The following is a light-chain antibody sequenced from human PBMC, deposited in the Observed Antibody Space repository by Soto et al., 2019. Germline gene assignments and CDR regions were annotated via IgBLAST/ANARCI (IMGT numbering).Light chain of an antibody. CDR3: QQYNSDST. J-gene: IGKJ1*01. V-gene: IGKV1-5*03. CDR1: QSISIW. Sequence: IQMTQSPSTLSASAGDRVTITCRASQSISIWLAWYQQKPGKAPKLLIYKSSSLESEVPSRFSGSGSGTEFTLPINSLQPDDSATYYCQQYNSDSTFGQGTKVEIK. CDR2: KSS.